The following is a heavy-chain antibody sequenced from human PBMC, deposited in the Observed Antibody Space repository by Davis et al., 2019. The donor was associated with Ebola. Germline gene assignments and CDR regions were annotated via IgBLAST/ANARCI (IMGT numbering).Heavy chain of an antibody. Sequence: GESLKISCAASGFTFSSYEMNWVRQAPGKGLEWVSYISSSGSTIYYADSVKGRFTISRDNAKNSLYLQMNSLRAEDTAVYYCARFSRGYSYGCFDYWGQGTLVTVSS. J-gene: IGHJ4*02. V-gene: IGHV3-48*03. CDR1: GFTFSSYE. D-gene: IGHD5-18*01. CDR3: ARFSRGYSYGCFDY. CDR2: ISSSGSTI.